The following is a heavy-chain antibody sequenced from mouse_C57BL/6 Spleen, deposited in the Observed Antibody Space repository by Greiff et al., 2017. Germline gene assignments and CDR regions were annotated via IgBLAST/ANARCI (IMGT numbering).Heavy chain of an antibody. CDR1: GFTFSSYA. D-gene: IGHD2-3*01. CDR3: ARDYTYGYYCLAY. CDR2: ISDGGSYT. V-gene: IGHV5-4*01. Sequence: EVQGVESGGGLVKPGGSLKLSCAASGFTFSSYAMSWVRQTPEKRLEWVATISDGGSYTYYPDNVKGRFTISRDNAKNNLYLQMSHLKSEDTAMYYCARDYTYGYYCLAYWGQGTLVTVSA. J-gene: IGHJ3*01.